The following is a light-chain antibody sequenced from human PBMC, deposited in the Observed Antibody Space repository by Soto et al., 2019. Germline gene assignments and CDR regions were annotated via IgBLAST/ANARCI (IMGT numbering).Light chain of an antibody. CDR3: CSYAGSYMV. Sequence: QSALTQPRSVSGSPGQSVTISCTGTSSDVGGYNYVSWYQHHPGKAPKLMIHDVSKRPSGVPDRFSGSKSGRTASLTISGLQAEDEAEYYCCSYAGSYMVFGGGTKLTVL. CDR1: SSDVGGYNY. J-gene: IGLJ2*01. V-gene: IGLV2-11*01. CDR2: DVS.